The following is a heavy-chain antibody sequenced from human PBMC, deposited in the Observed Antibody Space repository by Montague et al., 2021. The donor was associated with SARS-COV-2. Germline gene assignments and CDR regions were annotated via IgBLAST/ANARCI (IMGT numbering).Heavy chain of an antibody. CDR1: GFTFSSYG. J-gene: IGHJ3*02. V-gene: IGHV3-33*01. CDR2: IWYDGSNK. D-gene: IGHD5-12*01. CDR3: ARDQPDSGYEWGPGAFDI. Sequence: FLRLSCAASGFTFSSYGMHLVRQAPGRGLDWVAVIWYDGSNKYYTDSVKGRFTISRDNSKNTLYLQMNSLRAEDTAVYYCARDQPDSGYEWGPGAFDIWGQGTMVTVSS.